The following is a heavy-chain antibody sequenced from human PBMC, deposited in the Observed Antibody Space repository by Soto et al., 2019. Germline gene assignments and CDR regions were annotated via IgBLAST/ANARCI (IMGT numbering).Heavy chain of an antibody. D-gene: IGHD1-26*01. CDR1: GFTFSSDS. V-gene: IGHV3-23*01. J-gene: IGHJ4*02. CDR2: ISGSGGST. CDR3: AKEPLRWELSYYFDY. Sequence: PEGSLILSCAASGFTFSSDSMSWVRQAPGKGLEWVSAISGSGGSTYYADSVKGRFTISRDNSKNTLYLQMNSLRAEDTAVYYCAKEPLRWELSYYFDYWGQGTLVTVSS.